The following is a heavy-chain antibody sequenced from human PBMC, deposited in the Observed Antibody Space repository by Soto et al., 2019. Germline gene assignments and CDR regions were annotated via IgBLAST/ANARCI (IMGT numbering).Heavy chain of an antibody. D-gene: IGHD3-10*01. V-gene: IGHV1-18*04. CDR1: AYTFTTYG. CDR2: ISGYNVQT. J-gene: IGHJ6*02. Sequence: QVQLVQSGPEVKKPGASVKVSCKASAYTFTTYGISWVRQAPGQGLEWMGWISGYNVQTNYPQKFRGRVTLTTDTSTSTAYMELRSLRSDDTAMYYCARDNRKELWVEGLNAMDVWGQGTTVTVSS. CDR3: ARDNRKELWVEGLNAMDV.